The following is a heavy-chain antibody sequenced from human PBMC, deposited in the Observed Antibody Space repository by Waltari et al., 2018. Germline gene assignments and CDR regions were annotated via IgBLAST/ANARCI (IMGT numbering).Heavy chain of an antibody. J-gene: IGHJ3*02. V-gene: IGHV3-48*01. Sequence: EVQLVESGGGLVQPGGSLRLSCAASRFTFSSYSMNWVRQAPGKGLEWVSYISSSSSTIYYADSVKGRFTISRDNAKNSLYLQMNSLRAEDTAVYYCASRAGTDAFDIWGQGTMVTVSS. CDR1: RFTFSSYS. D-gene: IGHD6-13*01. CDR3: ASRAGTDAFDI. CDR2: ISSSSSTI.